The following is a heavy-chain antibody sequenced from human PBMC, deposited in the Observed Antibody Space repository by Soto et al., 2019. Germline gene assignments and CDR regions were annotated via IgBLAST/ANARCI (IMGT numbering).Heavy chain of an antibody. CDR3: ARDYDFWSGPNFDY. Sequence: QVPLVQSGAGVKKPGASVKVSCKASGYIFTSYGVSWVRQAPGQGLEWMGWISTSSGHTKYAQNLQGRVTMTTDTSASTAYIELRSLRSVDTAVYYCARDYDFWSGPNFDYWGQGTLVTVSS. D-gene: IGHD3-3*01. CDR1: GYIFTSYG. CDR2: ISTSSGHT. V-gene: IGHV1-18*01. J-gene: IGHJ4*02.